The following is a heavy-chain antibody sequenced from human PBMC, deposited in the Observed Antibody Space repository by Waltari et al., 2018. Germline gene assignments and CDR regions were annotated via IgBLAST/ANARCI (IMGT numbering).Heavy chain of an antibody. CDR3: ASECDYDIATTYMVV. D-gene: IGHD3-16*01. CDR2: LLPFIDNV. CDR1: PGTFDSYA. Sequence: QVQLVQSGAEVKKPGSSVKVSCKASPGTFDSYAISWGRQAPGQGPEWWGRLLPFIDNVTYGQKFLDRITITADRSTTAAYMELSSLSSEDTAVYYCASECDYDIATTYMVVWGQGTTVIVSS. V-gene: IGHV1-69*04. J-gene: IGHJ6*02.